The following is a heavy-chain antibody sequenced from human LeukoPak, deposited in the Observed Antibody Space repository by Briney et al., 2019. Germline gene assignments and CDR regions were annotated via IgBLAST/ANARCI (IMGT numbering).Heavy chain of an antibody. CDR3: ARNNLYCTNGVCYTVDFDY. CDR1: GYTFTGYY. J-gene: IGHJ4*02. V-gene: IGHV1-2*02. CDR2: INPNSGGT. Sequence: ASVKVPCKASGYTFTGYYMHWLRQAPGQGLEWMGWINPNSGGTNYAQKFQGRVTMTRDTSISTAYMELSRLRSDDTAVYYCARNNLYCTNGVCYTVDFDYWGQGTLVTVSS. D-gene: IGHD2-8*01.